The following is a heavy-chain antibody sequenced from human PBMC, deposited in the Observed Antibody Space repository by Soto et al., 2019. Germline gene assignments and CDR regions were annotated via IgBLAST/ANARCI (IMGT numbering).Heavy chain of an antibody. CDR3: AREVQWLVRGGYYFDY. Sequence: SQTLSLTCAISGDSVSSNSAAWNWIRQSPSRGLEWLGRTYYRSKWYNDYAVSVKSRITINPDTSKNQFSLQLNSVTPEDTAVYYCAREVQWLVRGGYYFDYWGQGTLVTVSS. V-gene: IGHV6-1*01. J-gene: IGHJ4*02. D-gene: IGHD6-19*01. CDR2: TYYRSKWYN. CDR1: GDSVSSNSAA.